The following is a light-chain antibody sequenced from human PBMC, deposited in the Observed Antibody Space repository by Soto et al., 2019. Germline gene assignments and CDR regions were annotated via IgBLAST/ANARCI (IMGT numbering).Light chain of an antibody. Sequence: EIVMTQSPVTLSVSPGERVTLSCRASQSVTSNLAWYQHKPGQAPRLLIYAASTGATGLPARFSGSGSGTEFTLTINSLQSEDFAIYYCQQYNNWPVTFGGGTKVDIK. J-gene: IGKJ4*01. V-gene: IGKV3-15*01. CDR2: AAS. CDR1: QSVTSN. CDR3: QQYNNWPVT.